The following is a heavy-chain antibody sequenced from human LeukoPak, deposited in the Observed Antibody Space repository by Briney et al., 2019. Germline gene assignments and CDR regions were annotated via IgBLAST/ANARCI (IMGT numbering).Heavy chain of an antibody. CDR1: GYTLSSYS. CDR2: ISSSSSDI. D-gene: IGHD2-21*02. Sequence: GGSLRLSCAASGYTLSSYSMNWVRQAPGKGLEWVSSISSSSSDISYADSVKGRFTISRDNAKNSLYLQMSSLRAEDTAVYYCARDLRIVVVTGQTDTFDIWGPGTMVTVS. CDR3: ARDLRIVVVTGQTDTFDI. J-gene: IGHJ3*02. V-gene: IGHV3-21*01.